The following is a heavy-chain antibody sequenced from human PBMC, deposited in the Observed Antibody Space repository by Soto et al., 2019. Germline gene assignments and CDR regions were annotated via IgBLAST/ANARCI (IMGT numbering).Heavy chain of an antibody. D-gene: IGHD3-3*01. CDR2: YDPEEHRT. CDR3: STIFGGNYNDYFDI. Sequence: ASVKVSCKVSGYILRDLSMHWVRQAPGKGLEWMGGYDPEEHRTIYAQKFQGRVTMTEDTSTDTAYMEVSSLRSDDTAVYYCSTIFGGNYNDYFDIWTQGTLVTVSS. J-gene: IGHJ4*02. CDR1: GYILRDLS. V-gene: IGHV1-24*01.